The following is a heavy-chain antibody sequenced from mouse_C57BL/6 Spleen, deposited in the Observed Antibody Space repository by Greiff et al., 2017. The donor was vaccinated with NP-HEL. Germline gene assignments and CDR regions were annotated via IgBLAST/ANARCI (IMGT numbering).Heavy chain of an antibody. CDR2: IDPEDGET. Sequence: VQLQQPGAELVKPGASVKLSCKASGYTFTSYYMHWVKQRTEQGLEWIGRIDPEDGETKYAPKFQGKATITADTSSNTAYLQLSSLTSEDTAVYYCARGTTGIYYFDYWGQGTTLTVSS. V-gene: IGHV14-2*01. CDR3: ARGTTGIYYFDY. J-gene: IGHJ2*01. D-gene: IGHD1-1*01. CDR1: GYTFTSYY.